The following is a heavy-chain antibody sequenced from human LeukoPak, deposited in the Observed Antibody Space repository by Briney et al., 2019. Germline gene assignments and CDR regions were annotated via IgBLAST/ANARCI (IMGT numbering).Heavy chain of an antibody. D-gene: IGHD2-21*02. V-gene: IGHV1-2*02. CDR2: INPNSGGT. J-gene: IGHJ3*02. CDR1: GYTFTGYY. CDR3: ARVEVTNDAFDI. Sequence: ASVKVSCKASGYTFTGYYMHWARQAPGQGLEWMGWINPNSGGTNYAQKFQGRVTMTRDTSISTAYMELSRLRSDDTAVYYCARVEVTNDAFDIWGQGTMVTVSS.